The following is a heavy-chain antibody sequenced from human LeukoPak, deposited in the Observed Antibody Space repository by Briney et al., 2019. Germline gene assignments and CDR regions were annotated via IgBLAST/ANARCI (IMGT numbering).Heavy chain of an antibody. Sequence: GASVKVSCKASGGTFSSYAISWVRQAPGHGLEWMGWISGHSGNTNYAQKFQDRATMTTDTSTSTAYMELRSLRFDDTAVYYCARDRAGYCSSRSCSQGGFDFWGQGTMVTVSA. J-gene: IGHJ3*01. CDR2: ISGHSGNT. V-gene: IGHV1-18*01. CDR1: GGTFSSYA. CDR3: ARDRAGYCSSRSCSQGGFDF. D-gene: IGHD2-2*01.